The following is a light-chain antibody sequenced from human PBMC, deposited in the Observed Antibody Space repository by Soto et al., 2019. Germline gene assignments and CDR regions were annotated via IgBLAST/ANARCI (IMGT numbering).Light chain of an antibody. CDR1: SSNIGAGYD. J-gene: IGLJ2*01. V-gene: IGLV1-40*01. CDR3: QSYDSSLSGAV. Sequence: QSVLTQPPSVSGAPGQRVTISCTGSSSNIGAGYDVHWYQQLPGTAPKLLIYGNSNRPSGVPDRFSGFKSGTSASLAITGPQAEDEADYHCQSYDSSLSGAVFGGGTKVTVL. CDR2: GNS.